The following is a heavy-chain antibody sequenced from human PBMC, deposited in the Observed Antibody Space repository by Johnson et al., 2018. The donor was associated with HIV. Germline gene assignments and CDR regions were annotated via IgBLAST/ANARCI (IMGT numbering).Heavy chain of an antibody. Sequence: QVQLVESGGSVVRPGGSLRLSCVASGFTFDDFALTWVRQAPGKGLEWVAFIRYDGSNNYYADSVKGRFTISRDNSKNTLYLQMNSLRGEDTAVYYCARDRGRWLQFVTTADAFEIWGQGTMVTVSS. CDR3: ARDRGRWLQFVTTADAFEI. J-gene: IGHJ3*02. CDR2: IRYDGSNN. CDR1: GFTFDDFA. V-gene: IGHV3-30*02. D-gene: IGHD5-24*01.